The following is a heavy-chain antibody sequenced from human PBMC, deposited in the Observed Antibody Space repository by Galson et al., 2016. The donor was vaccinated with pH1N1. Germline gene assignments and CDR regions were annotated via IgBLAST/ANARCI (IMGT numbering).Heavy chain of an antibody. J-gene: IGHJ4*02. CDR1: GFTFSGSA. CDR2: IRSKADSYAT. D-gene: IGHD5-12*01. CDR3: TRSRGYGFDY. Sequence: SLRLSCAASGFTFSGSAMHWVRQASGKGLEWVGRIRSKADSYATAYAASMKGRFTISRDDSKNTTFLQMNSLNTEDTAVYCCTRSRGYGFDYWGQGTLVTASS. V-gene: IGHV3-73*01.